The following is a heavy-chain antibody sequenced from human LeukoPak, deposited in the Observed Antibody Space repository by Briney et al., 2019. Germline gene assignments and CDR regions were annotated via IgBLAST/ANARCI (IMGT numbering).Heavy chain of an antibody. Sequence: GAPLRLSCKASGYTFTSYDINWVRQATGQGLEWMGYMNPNSGNTGYAQKFQGRVTITTNTSTSTAYMELSSLRSDDTAVYYCAREGSDYWGQGTLVTVSS. V-gene: IGHV1-8*03. J-gene: IGHJ4*02. CDR3: AREGSDY. CDR2: MNPNSGNT. CDR1: GYTFTSYD.